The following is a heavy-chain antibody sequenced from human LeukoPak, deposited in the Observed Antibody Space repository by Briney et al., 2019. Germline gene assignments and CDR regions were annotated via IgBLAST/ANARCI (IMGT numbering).Heavy chain of an antibody. D-gene: IGHD2-15*01. V-gene: IGHV4-59*01. J-gene: IGHJ4*02. Sequence: SETLSLTCTVSGDSINYYCWSWIRQSPGKGLEWIGYVYYNGSAKYNPSLKSRATISVDMSKNQFSRKVSSVTAADTAIYYCARKGGHFDYWGQGTLVTVSS. CDR2: VYYNGSA. CDR3: ARKGGHFDY. CDR1: GDSINYYC.